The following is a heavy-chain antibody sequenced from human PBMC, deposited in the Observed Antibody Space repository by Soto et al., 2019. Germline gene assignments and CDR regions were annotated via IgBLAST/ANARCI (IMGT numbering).Heavy chain of an antibody. CDR2: IYYSGST. V-gene: IGHV4-39*01. Sequence: SETLSLTCTVSGCSISGSSYYWGWIRQPPGKGLEWIGSIYYSGSTYYNPSLKSRVTISVDTSKNQFSLKLSSVTAADTAVYYCARQTGTSYYYYYYMDVWGKGTTVTVSS. D-gene: IGHD6-13*01. CDR1: GCSISGSSYY. CDR3: ARQTGTSYYYYYYMDV. J-gene: IGHJ6*03.